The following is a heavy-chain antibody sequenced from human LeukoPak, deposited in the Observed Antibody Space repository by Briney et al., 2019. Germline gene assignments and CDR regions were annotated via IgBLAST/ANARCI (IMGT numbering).Heavy chain of an antibody. D-gene: IGHD3-22*01. Sequence: GGSLRLSCAASGFTFSSYAMSCVRQAPGKGLEWVSAISGSGGSTYYADSVKGRFTISRDNSKNTLYLQMNSLRAEDTAVYYCAKGGYYDSSGYLPGYYFDYWGQGTLVTVSS. CDR1: GFTFSSYA. CDR3: AKGGYYDSSGYLPGYYFDY. V-gene: IGHV3-23*01. J-gene: IGHJ4*02. CDR2: ISGSGGST.